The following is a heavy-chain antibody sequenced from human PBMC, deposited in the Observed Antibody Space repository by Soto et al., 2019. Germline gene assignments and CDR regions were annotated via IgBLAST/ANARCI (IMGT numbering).Heavy chain of an antibody. CDR2: INQDGSER. J-gene: IGHJ4*02. Sequence: GSLRLSCTASKFAFNTFWMTWVRQASGKGLEWVANINQDGSERYYVDSVKGRFTISRDNAKNSLYLQMNSLRVDDTAVYYCARDLQADYWGQGTLVTVSS. V-gene: IGHV3-7*01. CDR3: ARDLQADY. CDR1: KFAFNTFW.